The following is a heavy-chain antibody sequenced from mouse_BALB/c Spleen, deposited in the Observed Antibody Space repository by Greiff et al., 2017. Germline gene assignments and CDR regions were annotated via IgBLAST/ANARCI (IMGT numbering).Heavy chain of an antibody. CDR2: IDPANGNT. J-gene: IGHJ2*01. CDR3: AMITPDY. CDR1: GYAFTNYL. V-gene: IGHV1-54*02. Sequence: QVQLKQSGAELVRPGTSVKVSCKASGYAFTNYLIEWVKQRPGQGLEWIGRIDPANGNTKYDPKFQGKATITADTSSNTAYLQLSSLTSEDTAVYYCAMITPDYWGQGTTLTVSS. D-gene: IGHD2-4*01.